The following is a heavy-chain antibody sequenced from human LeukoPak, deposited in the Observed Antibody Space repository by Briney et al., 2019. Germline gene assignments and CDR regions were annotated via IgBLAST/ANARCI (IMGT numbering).Heavy chain of an antibody. V-gene: IGHV3-23*01. CDR3: AKDGAPNAGYMDV. J-gene: IGHJ6*03. CDR2: ISGSGGST. CDR1: GFTFSSYA. Sequence: GGSLRLSCAASGFTFSSYAMSWVRQAPGKGLEWVSAISGSGGSTYYADSVKGRFTISRDNSKNTLYLQMDSPRAEDTALYYCAKDGAPNAGYMDVWGKGTTVTVSS. D-gene: IGHD3-16*01.